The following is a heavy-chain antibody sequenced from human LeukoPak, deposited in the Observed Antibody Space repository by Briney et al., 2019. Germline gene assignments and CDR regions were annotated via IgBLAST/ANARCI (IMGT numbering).Heavy chain of an antibody. CDR2: IHYSGST. Sequence: SETLSLTCAVSGGSISSGGYYWSWIRQPPGKGLEWIGYIHYSGSTNYNPSLKSRVTISVDTSKNQFSLKLSSVTAADTAVYYCARHYGRGLERPFDYWGQGTLVTVSS. CDR1: GGSISSGGYY. D-gene: IGHD1-1*01. V-gene: IGHV4-61*08. CDR3: ARHYGRGLERPFDY. J-gene: IGHJ4*02.